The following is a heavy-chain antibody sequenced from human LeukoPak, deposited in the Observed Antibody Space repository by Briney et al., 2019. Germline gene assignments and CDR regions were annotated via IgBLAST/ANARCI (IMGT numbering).Heavy chain of an antibody. CDR1: GYSFTSYW. CDR3: ASSGSGWYDY. Sequence: GESLKISCKGSGYSFTSYWISWVRQMPGKGLEWMGRIDPSDSYTNYSPSFQGHVTISADKSTSTAYLQWSSLKASDTAMYYCASSGSGWYDYWGQGTLVTVSS. V-gene: IGHV5-10-1*01. CDR2: IDPSDSYT. J-gene: IGHJ4*02. D-gene: IGHD6-19*01.